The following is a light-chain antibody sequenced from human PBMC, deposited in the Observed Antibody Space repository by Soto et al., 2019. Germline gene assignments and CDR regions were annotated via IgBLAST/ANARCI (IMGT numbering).Light chain of an antibody. CDR2: DAS. CDR1: QSVSSY. V-gene: IGKV3-11*01. CDR3: QQYNNWPGT. Sequence: EIVLTQSPATLSLSPGERATLSCRASQSVSSYLAWYQQKPGQAPRLLIYDASNRATGIPARFSGSGSGTDFTLTISSLEPEDFGVYYCQQYNNWPGTFGQGTKVDIK. J-gene: IGKJ1*01.